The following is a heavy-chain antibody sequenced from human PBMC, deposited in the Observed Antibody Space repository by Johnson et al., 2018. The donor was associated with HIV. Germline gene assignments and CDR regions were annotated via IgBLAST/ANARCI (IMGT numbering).Heavy chain of an antibody. Sequence: QVQLVESGGVVVQPGRSLTLSCAPSGFAFSTYAMHWVRQAPGKGLEWVAVISYHGSDKIYADSVKGRFTVSRDNSKNTLDLQMSSLRPDDTAMYYCARVTAYNSFDIWGQGTMVTVSS. J-gene: IGHJ3*02. CDR1: GFAFSTYA. D-gene: IGHD2-21*02. CDR2: ISYHGSDK. CDR3: ARVTAYNSFDI. V-gene: IGHV3-30-3*01.